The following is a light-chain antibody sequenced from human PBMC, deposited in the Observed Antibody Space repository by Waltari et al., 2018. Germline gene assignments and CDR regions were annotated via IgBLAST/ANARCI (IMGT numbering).Light chain of an antibody. CDR3: QHYNNYPVA. V-gene: IGKV1-5*03. Sequence: DIHMTQSPSTLSASVGDRASITCRARQSISIWLAWYQQKSGRAPKLLISKSSSLEYGVPSRFSGSGSGTEFTLTITNLQPDDFATYYCQHYNNYPVAFGPGTKLEIK. CDR2: KSS. CDR1: QSISIW. J-gene: IGKJ2*01.